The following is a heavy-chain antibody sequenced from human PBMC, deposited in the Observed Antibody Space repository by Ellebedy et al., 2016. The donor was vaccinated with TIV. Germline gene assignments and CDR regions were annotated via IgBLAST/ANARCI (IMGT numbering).Heavy chain of an antibody. V-gene: IGHV4-34*01. CDR1: GGSFSGYY. CDR3: ARGPPIYYYYGMDV. CDR2: INHSGST. J-gene: IGHJ6*02. Sequence: SETLSLTXAVYGGSFSGYYWSWIRQPPGKGLEWIGEINHSGSTNYNPSLKSRVTISVDTSKNQFSLKLSSVTAADTAVYYCARGPPIYYYYGMDVWGQGTTVTVSS.